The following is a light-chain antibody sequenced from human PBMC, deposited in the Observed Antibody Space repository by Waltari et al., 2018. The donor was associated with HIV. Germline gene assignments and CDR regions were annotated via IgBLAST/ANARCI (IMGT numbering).Light chain of an antibody. CDR3: QQYDTFPWT. CDR2: EAS. J-gene: IGKJ1*01. V-gene: IGKV1-5*03. Sequence: DIQMTQSPAPLSASIGDRVTITCRASQSSSVWLSLSHHKPGKAPKLLIYEASNLESEVPSRFSGSGSGTEFTLTISSLQPDDSATFYCQQYDTFPWTFGQGTKVGIK. CDR1: QSSSVW.